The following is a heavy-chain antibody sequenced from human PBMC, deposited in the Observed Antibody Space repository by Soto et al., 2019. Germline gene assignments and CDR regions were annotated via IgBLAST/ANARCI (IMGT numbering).Heavy chain of an antibody. V-gene: IGHV1-46*03. J-gene: IGHJ3*02. CDR3: ARAAGVVTAILYAIDS. D-gene: IGHD2-21*02. CDR2: INPSGGST. Sequence: ASVKVSCKASGYTFTSYYMHWVRQAPGQGLEWMGIINPSGGSTSYAQKFQGRVTMTRDTSTSTVYMELSSLRSEDTAVYYCARAAGVVTAILYAIDSRGQGTMVTVSS. CDR1: GYTFTSYY.